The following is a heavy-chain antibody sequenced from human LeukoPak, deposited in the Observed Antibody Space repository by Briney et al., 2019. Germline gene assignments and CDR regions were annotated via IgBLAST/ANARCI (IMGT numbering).Heavy chain of an antibody. V-gene: IGHV3-21*01. CDR2: ISSSSSYI. D-gene: IGHD5-18*01. Sequence: GGSLRLSCAASGFTFSSYSMNWVRQAPGKGLEWVSSISSSSSYIYYADSVKGRFTISRDNAKNSLYLQMNSLRAEDTAVYYCARGKRYRYGYYMDVWGKGTTVTVSS. CDR1: GFTFSSYS. CDR3: ARGKRYRYGYYMDV. J-gene: IGHJ6*03.